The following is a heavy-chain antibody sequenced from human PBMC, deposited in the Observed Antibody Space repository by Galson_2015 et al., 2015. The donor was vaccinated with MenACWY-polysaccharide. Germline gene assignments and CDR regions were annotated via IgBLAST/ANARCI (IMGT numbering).Heavy chain of an antibody. CDR3: ARVRGEIPGALDY. J-gene: IGHJ4*02. Sequence: SLRLSCAASGFTFSTYWMHWVRQAPGKGLEWVSRINGDGTSTSYVDSVKGRFTISRDNAKNTLYLQMNSLRAEDTAVYYCARVRGEIPGALDYWGQGTLVTVSS. D-gene: IGHD2-2*01. CDR2: INGDGTST. V-gene: IGHV3-74*01. CDR1: GFTFSTYW.